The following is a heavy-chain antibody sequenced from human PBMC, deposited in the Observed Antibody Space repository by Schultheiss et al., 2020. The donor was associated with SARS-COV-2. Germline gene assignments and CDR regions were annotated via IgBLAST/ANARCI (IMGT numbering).Heavy chain of an antibody. Sequence: LSLTCTVSGGSISSYYWSWIRQTPGKGLEWVSYISNTGSYTNYADSVKDRFTISRDNAKNSLYLQMDSLRAEDTAFYYCARESKDVLVAPRLDYWGQGTLLTVSS. CDR2: ISNTGSYT. CDR3: ARESKDVLVAPRLDY. CDR1: GGSISSYY. J-gene: IGHJ4*02. D-gene: IGHD2-15*01. V-gene: IGHV3-11*05.